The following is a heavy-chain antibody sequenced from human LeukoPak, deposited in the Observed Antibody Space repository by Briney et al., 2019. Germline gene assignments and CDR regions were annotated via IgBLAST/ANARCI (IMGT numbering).Heavy chain of an antibody. V-gene: IGHV1-8*01. Sequence: ASVKVSCKASGYTFTSYDINWVRQATGQGLEWMGWMNPNSGNTGYAQKFQGRATMTRDTSISTAYMELSTLRSEDTAVYYCARGPPEHPQGYWGQGTLVTVSS. CDR1: GYTFTSYD. J-gene: IGHJ4*02. D-gene: IGHD1-14*01. CDR3: ARGPPEHPQGY. CDR2: MNPNSGNT.